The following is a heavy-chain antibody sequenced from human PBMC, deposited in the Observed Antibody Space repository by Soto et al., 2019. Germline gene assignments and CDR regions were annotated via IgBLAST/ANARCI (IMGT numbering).Heavy chain of an antibody. CDR3: TALAGDDY. D-gene: IGHD2-21*02. CDR1: EFTFSNYG. J-gene: IGHJ4*02. CDR2: ISYDGSNI. V-gene: IGHV3-30*03. Sequence: SLRLSCAASEFTFSNYGMHWVRQAPGKGLEWVAVISYDGSNIYYADSVKGRFTISRDNSKNTLYVQMNSLRVDDTAVYYCTALAGDDYWGQGTLVTVSS.